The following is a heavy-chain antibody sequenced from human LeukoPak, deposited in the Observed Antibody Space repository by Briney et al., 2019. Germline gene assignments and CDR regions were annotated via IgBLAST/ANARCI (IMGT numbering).Heavy chain of an antibody. CDR2: ITGSGGST. V-gene: IGHV3-23*01. CDR1: GFTFSNYA. CDR3: AKWGDYDVLTGYYDPDY. Sequence: ASLRLSCAAFGFTFSNYAMSWVRQAPGKGLEWVSAITGSGGSTYYADSVKGRFTISRDNSKNTLYLQMNSLRAEDTAVYYCAKWGDYDVLTGYYDPDYWGQGTPVTVSS. D-gene: IGHD3-9*01. J-gene: IGHJ4*02.